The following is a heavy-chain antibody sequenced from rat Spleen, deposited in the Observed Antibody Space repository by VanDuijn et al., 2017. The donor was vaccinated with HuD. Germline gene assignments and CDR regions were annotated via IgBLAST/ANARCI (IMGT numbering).Heavy chain of an antibody. CDR3: ARLGVLDVMDA. D-gene: IGHD5-1*01. J-gene: IGHJ4*01. Sequence: EVQLVESGGGLVQPGGSLKLSCAASGFTFSDYNMAWVRQAPKKGLEWVATISYDGSSTYYRDSVKGRFTISRDNAKSTLYLQMDSLGSEDTATYYCARLGVLDVMDAWGQGASVTVSS. V-gene: IGHV5-7*01. CDR1: GFTFSDYN. CDR2: ISYDGSST.